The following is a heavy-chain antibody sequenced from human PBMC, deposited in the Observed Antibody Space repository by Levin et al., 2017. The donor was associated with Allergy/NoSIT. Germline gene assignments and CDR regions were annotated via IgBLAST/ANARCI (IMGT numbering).Heavy chain of an antibody. Sequence: SETLSLTCAVYGASFSGYYWSWIRQPPGRGLEWIGEISHRESTTYNPSLKSRVTISLDTSGNQYSLRLDSVTAADTAIYYCAVFSFRYGTFDIWGQGTMVSVSS. CDR1: GASFSGYY. CDR3: AVFSFRYGTFDI. J-gene: IGHJ3*02. CDR2: ISHREST. D-gene: IGHD4-17*01. V-gene: IGHV4-34*01.